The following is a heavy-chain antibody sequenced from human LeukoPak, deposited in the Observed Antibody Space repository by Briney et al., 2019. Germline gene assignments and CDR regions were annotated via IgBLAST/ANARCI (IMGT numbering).Heavy chain of an antibody. CDR2: INHSGST. CDR1: GVSFSGYY. Sequence: SETLSLTCAVYGVSFSGYYWSWIRQPPGKGLEWIGEINHSGSTNYNPSLKSRVTISVDTSKNQFSLKLSSVTAADTAVYYCARGTGRVRYRPAYWYFDLWGRGTLVTVSS. D-gene: IGHD3-9*01. J-gene: IGHJ2*01. CDR3: ARGTGRVRYRPAYWYFDL. V-gene: IGHV4-34*01.